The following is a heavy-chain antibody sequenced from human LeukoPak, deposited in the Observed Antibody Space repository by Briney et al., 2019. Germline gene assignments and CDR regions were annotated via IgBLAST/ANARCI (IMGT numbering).Heavy chain of an antibody. CDR2: IYSGGST. V-gene: IGHV3-53*01. Sequence: GGSLRLSCAASGFTVSSNYMSWVRQAPGKGLEWVSVIYSGGSTYYADSVKGRFTISRDNSKNTLYLQMNSLRAEDTAVYYCAKVGSSTWYMYYFDYWGQGALVTVSS. CDR1: GFTVSSNY. D-gene: IGHD6-13*01. CDR3: AKVGSSTWYMYYFDY. J-gene: IGHJ4*02.